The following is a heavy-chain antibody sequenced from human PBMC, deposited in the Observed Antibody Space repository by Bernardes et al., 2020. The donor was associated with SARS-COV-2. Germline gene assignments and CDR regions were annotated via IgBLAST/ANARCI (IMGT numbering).Heavy chain of an antibody. V-gene: IGHV4-34*01. CDR1: GCSFIGYY. CDR2: INHSGST. J-gene: IGHJ4*02. Sequence: SETLSLTCAAYGCSFIGYYWSWIRQPPGKGLEWIGEINHSGSTNYNPSLKSRVTISVDTSKNQFSLKLSSVTAADTAVYYCASFGMTTVTGGFDYWGQGTLVTVSS. CDR3: ASFGMTTVTGGFDY. D-gene: IGHD4-17*01.